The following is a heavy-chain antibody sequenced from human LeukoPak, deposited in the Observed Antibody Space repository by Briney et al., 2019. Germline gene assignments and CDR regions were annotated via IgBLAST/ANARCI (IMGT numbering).Heavy chain of an antibody. CDR3: AKDNLVLRFLEWLSNYFDY. D-gene: IGHD3-3*01. CDR1: GFTFSSYA. V-gene: IGHV3-23*01. CDR2: ISGSGGST. J-gene: IGHJ4*02. Sequence: GGSLRLSCAASGFTFSSYAMSWVRQAPGKGLEWVSAISGSGGSTYYADSVKGRFTISRDNSKNTLYLQMNSLRAEDTAVYYCAKDNLVLRFLEWLSNYFDYWGQGTLVTVSS.